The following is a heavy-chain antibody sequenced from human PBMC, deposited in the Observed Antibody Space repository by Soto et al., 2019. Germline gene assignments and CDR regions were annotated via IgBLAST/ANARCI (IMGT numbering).Heavy chain of an antibody. CDR2: INSDGSST. CDR1: GFTFSSYW. V-gene: IGHV3-74*01. J-gene: IGHJ6*02. D-gene: IGHD3-16*01. CDR3: ARDRSHDPAVVRDYYYYCGMDV. Sequence: PGGSLRLSCAASGFTFSSYWMHWVRQAPGKGLVWVSRINSDGSSTSYADSVKGRFTISRDNAKNTLYLQMNSLRAEDTAVYYCARDRSHDPAVVRDYYYYCGMDVWGQGTTVTVSS.